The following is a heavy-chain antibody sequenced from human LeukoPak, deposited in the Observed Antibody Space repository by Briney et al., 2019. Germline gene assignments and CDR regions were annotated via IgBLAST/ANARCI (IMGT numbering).Heavy chain of an antibody. Sequence: QPGGSLRLSCAASGFTFSSYWMSWVRQAPGKGLEWVANIKQDGSEKYYVDSVKGRFTISRDNAKNSLYLQMNSLRAEDTAVYYCAREGNYYDSSGYYLVAFDIWGQGTLVTVSS. CDR2: IKQDGSEK. CDR3: AREGNYYDSSGYYLVAFDI. D-gene: IGHD3-22*01. J-gene: IGHJ4*02. V-gene: IGHV3-7*01. CDR1: GFTFSSYW.